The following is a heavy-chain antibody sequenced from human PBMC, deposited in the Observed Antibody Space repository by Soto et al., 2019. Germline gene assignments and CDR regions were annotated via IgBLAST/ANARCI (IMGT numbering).Heavy chain of an antibody. CDR1: GYTFTSYA. CDR2: INAGNGNT. D-gene: IGHD3-22*01. CDR3: ARVPKYYYDSSGPIDY. J-gene: IGHJ4*02. Sequence: EASVKVSCKASGYTFTSYAMHWVRQAPGQRLEWMGWINAGNGNTKYSQKFQGRVTITRDTSASTAYMELSSLRSEDTAVYYCARVPKYYYDSSGPIDYWGQGTLVTVSS. V-gene: IGHV1-3*01.